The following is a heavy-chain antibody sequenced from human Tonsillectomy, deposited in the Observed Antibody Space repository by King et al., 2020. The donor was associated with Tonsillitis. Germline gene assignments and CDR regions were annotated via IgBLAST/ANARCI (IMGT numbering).Heavy chain of an antibody. CDR1: GYTFTNFY. CDR3: ARGNLDNVVVPAGAQGLDYLDY. D-gene: IGHD2-2*03. V-gene: IGHV1-46*01. Sequence: VQLVESGAEVREPGASVRVSCKASGYTFTNFYVHWVRQTPGQGLEWMGMVNPSGGGTNYAQKFQGRVTMTRDTPTSTVYMELSGLRSEHTAVYYCARGNLDNVVVPAGAQGLDYLDYWGQGTLVTVSS. CDR2: VNPSGGGT. J-gene: IGHJ4*02.